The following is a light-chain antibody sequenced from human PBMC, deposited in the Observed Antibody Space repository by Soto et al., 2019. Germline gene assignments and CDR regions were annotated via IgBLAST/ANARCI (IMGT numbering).Light chain of an antibody. CDR1: SSNIGAGYD. Sequence: HSVLTQPPSVSGAPGQRVTISCTGSSSNIGAGYDVHWYQQLPGTAPKLLIYGNSNRPSGVPDRFSGSKSGTSASLASTGIQAEDEADEYGQSYDSSLSGSRVFGGGTKLTVL. CDR3: QSYDSSLSGSRV. V-gene: IGLV1-40*01. J-gene: IGLJ2*01. CDR2: GNS.